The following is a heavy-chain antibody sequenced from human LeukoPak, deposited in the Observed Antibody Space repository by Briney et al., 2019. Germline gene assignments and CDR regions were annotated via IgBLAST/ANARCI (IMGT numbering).Heavy chain of an antibody. Sequence: GGSLRLSCAASGFTFSGYAMSWVRQAPGKGLEWVSAISGSGGSTYYADSVKGRFTISRDNSKNTLYLQMNSLRAEDTAVYYCAKGPLPGGSSSNWFDPWGQGTLVTVSS. CDR2: ISGSGGST. CDR3: AKGPLPGGSSSNWFDP. CDR1: GFTFSGYA. V-gene: IGHV3-23*01. D-gene: IGHD2-2*01. J-gene: IGHJ5*02.